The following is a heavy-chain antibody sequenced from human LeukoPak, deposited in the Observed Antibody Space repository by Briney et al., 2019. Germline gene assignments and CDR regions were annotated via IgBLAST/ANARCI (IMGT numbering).Heavy chain of an antibody. V-gene: IGHV3-23*01. CDR3: AKSPGSGLPHNWFDP. CDR2: ISGSGGST. Sequence: PGGSLRLSCAASGFTFSSYAMSWVREAPGKGLERVSAISGSGGSTYYADSVKGRFTISRDNSKNTLYLQMNSLRAEDTAVYYCAKSPGSGLPHNWFDPWGQGTLVTVSS. D-gene: IGHD2-15*01. J-gene: IGHJ5*02. CDR1: GFTFSSYA.